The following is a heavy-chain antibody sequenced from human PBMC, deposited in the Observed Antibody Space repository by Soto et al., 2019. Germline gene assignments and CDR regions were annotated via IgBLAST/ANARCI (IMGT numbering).Heavy chain of an antibody. V-gene: IGHV5-51*01. CDR1: GYSFSTSW. J-gene: IGHJ5*02. Sequence: PGESLKISCKGSGYSFSTSWIGWVRQMSGKGLEWMGTIYPSDSDTRYSPSFQGQVIISADKSTSTAYLQWRSLKASDTAMYYCATRAEYYDFWSGYYGAWGQGTLVTVPQ. CDR3: ATRAEYYDFWSGYYGA. CDR2: IYPSDSDT. D-gene: IGHD3-3*01.